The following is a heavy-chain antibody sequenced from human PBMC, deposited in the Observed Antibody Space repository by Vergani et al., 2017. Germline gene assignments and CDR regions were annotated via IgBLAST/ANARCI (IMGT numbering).Heavy chain of an antibody. CDR1: GGSISSSSYY. Sequence: QLQLQESGPGLVKPSETLSLTCTVSGGSISSSSYYWGWIRQPPGKGLEWIGSIFYSGSTYYNPSLKSRVPISVATSKNQFSLKLSSVTAADTAVYYCARDVAMGGATIYYHYGMDVWGQGATVTVSS. D-gene: IGHD5-12*01. CDR3: ARDVAMGGATIYYHYGMDV. CDR2: IFYSGST. V-gene: IGHV4-39*07. J-gene: IGHJ6*02.